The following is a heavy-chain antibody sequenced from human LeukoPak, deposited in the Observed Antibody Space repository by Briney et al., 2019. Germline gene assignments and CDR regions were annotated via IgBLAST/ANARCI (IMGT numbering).Heavy chain of an antibody. J-gene: IGHJ5*01. CDR1: GYNFTTYF. V-gene: IGHV1-18*04. CDR3: ARDGQSRKFDS. CDR2: ISPYNGHT. D-gene: IGHD1-14*01. Sequence: ASVKVSCKTSGYNFTTYFITWVRQAPGQGLEWMGWISPYNGHTKYTHSLQGRVTMTTDTSTSTAFLELRSLMSDDTAVYCCARDGQSRKFDSWGQGTLVTVSS.